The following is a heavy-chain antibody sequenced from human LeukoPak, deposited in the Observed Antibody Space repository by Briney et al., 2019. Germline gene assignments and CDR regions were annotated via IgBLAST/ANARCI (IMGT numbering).Heavy chain of an antibody. J-gene: IGHJ6*02. CDR2: TYPSDSDT. D-gene: IGHD2-15*01. CDR1: GYSFPDYW. V-gene: IGHV5-51*01. Sequence: GESLKISCKGSGYSFPDYWIVWVRQMPGKGLEWMGITYPSDSDTRYSPSFQGQVTISADKSIGTAYLQWSTLKASDTAMYYCARQEGHCSAGGCRPMDVWGQGTTVTVS. CDR3: ARQEGHCSAGGCRPMDV.